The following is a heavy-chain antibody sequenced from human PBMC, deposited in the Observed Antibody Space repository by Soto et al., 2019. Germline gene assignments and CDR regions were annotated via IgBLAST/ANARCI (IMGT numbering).Heavy chain of an antibody. Sequence: SETLSLTCTVSGGSISSSSYYWGWIRQPPGKGLEWIGSIYYSGSTYYNPSLKSRVTISVDTSKNQFSLKLSSVTAADTAVYYCARFRTGGDYYYYGMDVWGQGTTVTVS. J-gene: IGHJ6*02. CDR3: ARFRTGGDYYYYGMDV. D-gene: IGHD4-17*01. CDR2: IYYSGST. V-gene: IGHV4-39*01. CDR1: GGSISSSSYY.